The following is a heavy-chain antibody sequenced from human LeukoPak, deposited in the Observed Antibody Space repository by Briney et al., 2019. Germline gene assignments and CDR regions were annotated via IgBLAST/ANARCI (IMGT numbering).Heavy chain of an antibody. CDR2: IYTSGST. CDR1: GGSISSGSYY. CDR3: ARGDYCSSTSCFVNAFDI. V-gene: IGHV4-61*02. D-gene: IGHD2-2*01. J-gene: IGHJ3*02. Sequence: SETLSLTCTVSGGSISSGSYYWSWIRQPAGKGLEWIGRIYTSGSTNYNPSLKSRVTISVDTSKNQFSLKLSSVTAADTAVYYCARGDYCSSTSCFVNAFDIWGQGTMVTVSS.